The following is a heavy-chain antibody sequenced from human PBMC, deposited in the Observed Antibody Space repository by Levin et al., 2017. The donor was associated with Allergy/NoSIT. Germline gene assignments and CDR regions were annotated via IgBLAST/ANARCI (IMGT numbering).Heavy chain of an antibody. V-gene: IGHV3-15*01. CDR3: ETDDFGGN. D-gene: IGHD4-23*01. Sequence: GGSLRLSCVVSGFTVSEAWMHWVRQAPGKGLEWVGRVKRTRNGGTTDFSASVKGRFTISRDDSKHMFYLQMNSLKTEDTAVYYCETDDFGGNWGQGTLVTVSS. CDR2: VKRTRNGGTT. CDR1: GFTVSEAW. J-gene: IGHJ4*02.